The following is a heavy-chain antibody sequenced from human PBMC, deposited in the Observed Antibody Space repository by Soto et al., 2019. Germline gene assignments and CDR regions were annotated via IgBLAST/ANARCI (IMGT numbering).Heavy chain of an antibody. CDR1: GGSISSSSYY. CDR3: ARPAMVRGVSYYYYYGMDV. Sequence: SETLSLTCTVSGGSISSSSYYWGWIRQPPGKGLEWIGSIYYSGGTYYNPSLKSRVTISVDTSKNQFSLKLSSVTAADTAVYYCARPAMVRGVSYYYYYGMDVWGQGTTVTVSS. J-gene: IGHJ6*02. CDR2: IYYSGGT. V-gene: IGHV4-39*01. D-gene: IGHD3-10*01.